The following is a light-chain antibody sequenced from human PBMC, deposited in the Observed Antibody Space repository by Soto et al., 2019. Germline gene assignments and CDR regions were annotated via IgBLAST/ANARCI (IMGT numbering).Light chain of an antibody. V-gene: IGKV3-15*01. Sequence: EIVMTQSPATLSVSPGERATLSCTASQSVSSSYLAWYQQKPGQAPRLLIYGASTRATGIPARFGGSGSGTEFTLTISSLQSEDFAVYYCQQYNNWPRTFGQGTKVDI. CDR2: GAS. CDR3: QQYNNWPRT. CDR1: QSVSSSY. J-gene: IGKJ1*01.